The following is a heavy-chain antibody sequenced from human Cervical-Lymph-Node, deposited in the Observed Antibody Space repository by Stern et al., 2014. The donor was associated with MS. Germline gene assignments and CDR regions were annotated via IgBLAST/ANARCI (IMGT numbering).Heavy chain of an antibody. V-gene: IGHV5-51*01. CDR2: IYPGDSDT. D-gene: IGHD4-17*01. CDR1: GYSFTANW. CDR3: ARDYGDYAFDY. Sequence: EVHLVESGAEVKKPGESPKISCKGSGYSFTANWIAWVRQMPGKGLEWMGIIYPGDSDTRYSPSFQGQVTISADKSISTAYLQWSSLKASDTAMYYCARDYGDYAFDYWGQGTLVTVSS. J-gene: IGHJ4*02.